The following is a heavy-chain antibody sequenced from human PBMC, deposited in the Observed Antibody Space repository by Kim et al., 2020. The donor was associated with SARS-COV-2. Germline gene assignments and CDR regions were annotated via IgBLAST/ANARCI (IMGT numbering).Heavy chain of an antibody. CDR3: ARPIRFGEPWAFDI. CDR1: GGSISSSSYF. D-gene: IGHD3-10*01. Sequence: SETLSLTCTVSGGSISSSSYFWGWIRQPPGKGLEWIGSVYYSGSTYYNPSLRSRVAISVDTSKNQFSLNLSSVTAADTAVYYCARPIRFGEPWAFDIWGQGTMVTVSS. V-gene: IGHV4-39*07. J-gene: IGHJ3*02. CDR2: VYYSGST.